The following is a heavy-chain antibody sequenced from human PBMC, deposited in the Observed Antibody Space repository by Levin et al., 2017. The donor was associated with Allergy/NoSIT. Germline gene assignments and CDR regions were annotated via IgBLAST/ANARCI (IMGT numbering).Heavy chain of an antibody. CDR2: IIHTGST. J-gene: IGHJ2*01. D-gene: IGHD3-9*01. Sequence: SETLSLTCAVYGGSFSGYFWSWIRQPPGKGLEWIGEIIHTGSTNYNPSLKSRVTISVDSSKNHFSLKLNSVTAAHTAVYYCARGRGDVLTGYYNVRYFDLWGRGTLVTVSS. CDR3: ARGRGDVLTGYYNVRYFDL. V-gene: IGHV4-34*01. CDR1: GGSFSGYF.